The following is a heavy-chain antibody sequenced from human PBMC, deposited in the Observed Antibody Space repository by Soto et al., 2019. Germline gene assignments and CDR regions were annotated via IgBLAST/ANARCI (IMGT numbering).Heavy chain of an antibody. CDR2: ISGSGGST. V-gene: IGHV3-23*01. CDR1: GFTFSSYA. D-gene: IGHD2-21*02. J-gene: IGHJ4*02. CDR3: ANVPHIVVVTAPH. Sequence: GGSLRLSCAASGFTFSSYAMSWVRQAPGKGLEWVSAISGSGGSTYYADSVKGRFTISRDNSKNTLYLQMNSLRAEDTAVYYCANVPHIVVVTAPHWGQGTLVTVSS.